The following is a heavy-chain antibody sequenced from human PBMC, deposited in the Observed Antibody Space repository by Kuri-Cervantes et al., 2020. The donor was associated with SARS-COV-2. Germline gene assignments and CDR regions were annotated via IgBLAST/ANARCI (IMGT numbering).Heavy chain of an antibody. CDR1: GFTFDDYA. J-gene: IGHJ4*02. CDR2: ISWNSGSI. CDR3: AKVGMGRYVVATTDYFDY. V-gene: IGHV3-9*01. Sequence: SLKISCAASGFTFDDYAMHWVRQAPGKGLEWVSGISWNSGSIGYADSVKGRFTISRDNAKNSLYLQMNSLRPEDTAVYYCAKVGMGRYVVATTDYFDYWGQGTLVTVSS. D-gene: IGHD5-12*01.